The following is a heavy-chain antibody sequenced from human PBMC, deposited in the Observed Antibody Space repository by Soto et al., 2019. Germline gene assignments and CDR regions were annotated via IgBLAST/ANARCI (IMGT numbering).Heavy chain of an antibody. V-gene: IGHV4-39*01. J-gene: IGHJ4*02. CDR2: IYYSVST. CDR3: ARQAARGFWSGYYRNMEFDY. Sequence: SETLSLTCTVSGGSTSSSSYYWGWIRQPPGKGLEWIGSIYYSVSTYYNPSLKSRVTISVDTSKNQFSLKLSSVTAADTAVYYCARQAARGFWSGYYRNMEFDYWGQGTLVTAPQ. CDR1: GGSTSSSSYY. D-gene: IGHD3-3*01.